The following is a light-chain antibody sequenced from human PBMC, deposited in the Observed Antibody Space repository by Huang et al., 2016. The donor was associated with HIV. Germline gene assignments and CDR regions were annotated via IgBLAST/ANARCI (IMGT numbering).Light chain of an antibody. CDR2: GAS. CDR3: QHYNNWPPWT. CDR1: AGVSNN. J-gene: IGKJ1*01. V-gene: IGKV3D-15*01. Sequence: IVMTQSPVTLSVSPGERATLSCRASAGVSNNVAWYQQRPGQTPRLLIHGASTRHTGVPAKFSGRGYGTEFTRTITNLQPEDSAVYYCQHYNNWPPWTFGPGTQVEI.